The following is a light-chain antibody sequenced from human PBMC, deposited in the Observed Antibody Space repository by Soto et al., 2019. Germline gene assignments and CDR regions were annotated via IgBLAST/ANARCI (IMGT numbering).Light chain of an antibody. V-gene: IGKV3-15*01. J-gene: IGKJ1*01. Sequence: EIVLTQSPDTLSLSPGERATLSCRASQRVSSSYLAWYQQRPGQAPRLLIYGASTRATGIPARFSGSGSGTDFTLTISSLQSEDFAVYYCQHYNNWPPWTFGQGTKVDIK. CDR1: QRVSSS. CDR3: QHYNNWPPWT. CDR2: GAS.